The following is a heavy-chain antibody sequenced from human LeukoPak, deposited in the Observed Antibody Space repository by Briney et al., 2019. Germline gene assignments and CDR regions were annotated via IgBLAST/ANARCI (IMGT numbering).Heavy chain of an antibody. D-gene: IGHD2-2*02. CDR2: IYHNGTL. CDR1: VGSISSGNW. CDR3: ATAPILRGEGGEHYKYGMDV. V-gene: IGHV4-4*02. Sequence: SETLSLTCAVSVGSISSGNWWTWVRQSPGKGLEWIGEIYHNGTLNYNPSLKSRVTISADSFKNHFSLKLTSVTAADAAVYYCATAPILRGEGGEHYKYGMDVWGQGTTVIVSS. J-gene: IGHJ6*02.